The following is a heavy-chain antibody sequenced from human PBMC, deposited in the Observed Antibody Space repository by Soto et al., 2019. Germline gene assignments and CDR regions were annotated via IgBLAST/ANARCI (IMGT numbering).Heavy chain of an antibody. Sequence: PSQTLSLTCSVSGDSISTVDYFWAWIRQPPGQALQYIGYIYKSTTTYYNPSFESRVAISLDTSKSQFSLTVTSVTAADAAVYFCARGRYCLTGRCLPDGFDSWGQGTLVTVSS. CDR3: ARGRYCLTGRCLPDGFDS. CDR1: GDSISTVDYF. J-gene: IGHJ5*01. CDR2: IYKSTTT. D-gene: IGHD2-15*01. V-gene: IGHV4-30-4*01.